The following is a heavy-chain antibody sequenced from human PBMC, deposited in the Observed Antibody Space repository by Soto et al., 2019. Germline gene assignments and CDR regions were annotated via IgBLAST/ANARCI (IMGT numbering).Heavy chain of an antibody. CDR2: INSGNGNT. CDR1: GYTFTNYA. D-gene: IGHD3-16*01. V-gene: IGHV1-3*05. CDR3: ARVGQWGGMDV. Sequence: QVQFVQSGAEEKKPGASVKVSCKASGYTFTNYAIHWVRQAPAQSLEWMGWINSGNGNTKYSQKMQGRVTITRDTSASTAYMELSRLRSEDTAVYYCARVGQWGGMDVWGQGTTVTVSS. J-gene: IGHJ6*02.